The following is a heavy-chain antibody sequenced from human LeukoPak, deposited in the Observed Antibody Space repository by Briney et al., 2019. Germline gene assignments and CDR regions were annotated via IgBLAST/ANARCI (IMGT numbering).Heavy chain of an antibody. V-gene: IGHV3-23*01. J-gene: IGHJ4*02. CDR3: AVSESQVAATHFDY. Sequence: GGSLRLSWAASGFTFSSYSMSWVRQAAGKGLGWVSAFSCSSGSTYYGDSVKGRFTISRDNYKTTLYLQMNSLRAEDTDVYDCAVSESQVAATHFDYYCQQTMLTVAS. D-gene: IGHD2-15*01. CDR1: GFTFSSYS. CDR2: FSCSSGST.